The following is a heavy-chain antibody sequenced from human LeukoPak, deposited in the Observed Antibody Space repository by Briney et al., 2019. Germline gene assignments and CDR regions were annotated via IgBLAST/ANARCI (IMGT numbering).Heavy chain of an antibody. J-gene: IGHJ4*02. D-gene: IGHD4-17*01. V-gene: IGHV3-23*01. CDR3: AKDDYGDYRPSYYFDY. Sequence: GGSLRLSCAASGFTFDDYAMHWVRQAPGKGLEWVSGISCSGGSTYYADSVEGRFTISRDNSKNTLYLQMNSLRAEDTAVYYCAKDDYGDYRPSYYFDYWGQGTLVTVSS. CDR2: ISCSGGST. CDR1: GFTFDDYA.